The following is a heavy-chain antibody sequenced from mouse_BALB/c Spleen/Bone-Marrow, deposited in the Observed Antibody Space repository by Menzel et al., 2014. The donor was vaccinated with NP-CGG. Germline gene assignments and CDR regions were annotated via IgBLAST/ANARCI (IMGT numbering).Heavy chain of an antibody. CDR3: ARVGYRYDGYAMDY. J-gene: IGHJ4*01. Sequence: VKLVESGPGLVAPSQSLSITCTVSGFSLTGYGVHWVRQPPGKGLEWLGVIWAGGSTNYNSALMSRLSISKDNSKSQVFLKMNSLQTDDTAMYYCARVGYRYDGYAMDYWGQGTSVTVSS. V-gene: IGHV2-9*02. CDR2: IWAGGST. D-gene: IGHD2-14*01. CDR1: GFSLTGYG.